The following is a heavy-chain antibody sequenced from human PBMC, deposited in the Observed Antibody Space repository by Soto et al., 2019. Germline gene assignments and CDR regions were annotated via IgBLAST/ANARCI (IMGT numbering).Heavy chain of an antibody. CDR1: GYSFTSYW. Sequence: EVQLVQSGAEVKKPGESLKISCRGYGYSFTSYWIGWVRQMPGKGLEWMGIIYPGDSDTRYSPSFQGQVTISADKSISTAYLQWSSLKASDTAMYYCAREDGYVFSNAYCFDYWGQGTLVTVSS. D-gene: IGHD5-18*01. CDR2: IYPGDSDT. J-gene: IGHJ4*02. CDR3: AREDGYVFSNAYCFDY. V-gene: IGHV5-51*01.